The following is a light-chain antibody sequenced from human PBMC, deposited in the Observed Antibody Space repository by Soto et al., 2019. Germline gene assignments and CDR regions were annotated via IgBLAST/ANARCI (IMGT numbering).Light chain of an antibody. Sequence: EIVMTQSPATLAVYTRERATLSCMASQSVGSDLAGYHQKPVQAPRLLIYDASTRATGVPARFSGSGSGTDFTLTISSLQSEDFAVYYCQHYNYWPYTLGQGTKV. CDR2: DAS. CDR3: QHYNYWPYT. CDR1: QSVGSD. J-gene: IGKJ2*01. V-gene: IGKV3-15*01.